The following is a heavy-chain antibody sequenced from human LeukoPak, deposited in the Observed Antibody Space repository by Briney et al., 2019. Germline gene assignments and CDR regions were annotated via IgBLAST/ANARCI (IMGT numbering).Heavy chain of an antibody. CDR2: IYTNGKD. CDR1: GFSADRSY. Sequence: PGGSLRLSCSASGFSADRSYMSWVRQTPGKGLEWVSVIYTNGKDYYAESAKGRFTISRDISKNSLDLQMNRLRVDDTAVYYCARVSRTSGIDSWGQGTLVIVSS. CDR3: ARVSRTSGIDS. J-gene: IGHJ5*01. D-gene: IGHD2-2*01. V-gene: IGHV3-53*01.